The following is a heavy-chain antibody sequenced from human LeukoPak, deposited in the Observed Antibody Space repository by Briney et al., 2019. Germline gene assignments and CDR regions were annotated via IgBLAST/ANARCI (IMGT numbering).Heavy chain of an antibody. Sequence: GGSLRLSCAASGFTFSSYSMNWGRQAPGKGLEWVSSISSSSSYIYYADSVKGRFTISRDNAKNSLYLQMTSLRAEDTAVYYWARTLDYGDYVDYWGQGTLVTVSS. J-gene: IGHJ4*02. D-gene: IGHD4-17*01. CDR1: GFTFSSYS. CDR2: ISSSSSYI. V-gene: IGHV3-21*01. CDR3: ARTLDYGDYVDY.